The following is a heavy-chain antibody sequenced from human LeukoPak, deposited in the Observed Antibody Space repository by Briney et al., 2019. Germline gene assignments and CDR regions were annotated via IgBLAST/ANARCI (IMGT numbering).Heavy chain of an antibody. D-gene: IGHD3-10*01. Sequence: ASVKVSCKASGYTFTSYAIHWVRQAPGERLEWMGWINAGNGNTKYSQKFQGRVTITRDTSASTAHMEVSSLRSEDTAVYYCAREDDYASGSYPYWGQGTLVTVSS. CDR2: INAGNGNT. V-gene: IGHV1-3*01. CDR3: AREDDYASGSYPY. CDR1: GYTFTSYA. J-gene: IGHJ4*02.